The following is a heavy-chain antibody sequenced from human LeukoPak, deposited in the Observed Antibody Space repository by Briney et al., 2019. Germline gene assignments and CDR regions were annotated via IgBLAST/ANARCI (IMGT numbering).Heavy chain of an antibody. CDR1: GGSISTYY. J-gene: IGHJ6*02. V-gene: IGHV4-59*01. CDR3: ARKLVGANYDMDV. Sequence: SETLSLTCTVSGGSISTYYWNCIRRSPGKGLEWIGFIYYTGNTNYNPSLKSRVTMAVDTSKNQFYLKLYSVTAADTAVYYCARKLVGANYDMDVWGQGTTVTVSS. CDR2: IYYTGNT. D-gene: IGHD1-26*01.